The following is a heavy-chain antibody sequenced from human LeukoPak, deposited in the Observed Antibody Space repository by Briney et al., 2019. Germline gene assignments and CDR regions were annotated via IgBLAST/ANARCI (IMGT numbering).Heavy chain of an antibody. V-gene: IGHV4-4*02. J-gene: IGHJ4*02. Sequence: SETLSLTCAVSGGSISSSNWWSWVRQPPGKGLEWIGEIYHSGSTNYNPSLKSRVTISVDKSKNQFSLKLSSVTAADTAVYYCARGMTYYYDSSGYRGFAFDYWGQGTLVTVSS. CDR3: ARGMTYYYDSSGYRGFAFDY. CDR1: GGSISSSNW. D-gene: IGHD3-22*01. CDR2: IYHSGST.